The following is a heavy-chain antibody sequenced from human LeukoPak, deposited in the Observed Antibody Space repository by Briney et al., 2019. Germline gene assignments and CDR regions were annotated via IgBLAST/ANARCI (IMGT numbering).Heavy chain of an antibody. CDR2: IYSGGST. V-gene: IGHV3-53*01. D-gene: IGHD3-22*01. CDR1: GFTVSSNY. J-gene: IGHJ4*02. CDR3: AREGHYYDSSGYYYAFDY. Sequence: GGSLRLSCAASGFTVSSNYMSWVRQAPGKGLDWVSVIYSGGSTYYADSVKGRFTISRDNSKNTLYLQMNSLRAEDTAVYYCAREGHYYDSSGYYYAFDYWGQGTLVTVSS.